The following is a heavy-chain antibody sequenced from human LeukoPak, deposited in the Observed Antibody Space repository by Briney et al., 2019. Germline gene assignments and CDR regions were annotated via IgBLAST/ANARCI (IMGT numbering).Heavy chain of an antibody. CDR1: GFTFDGYG. D-gene: IGHD6-19*01. Sequence: GGSLRLSCAASGFTFDGYGMSWVRQAPGKGREGVSGINWNGGSTVYADFVKGRFTISRNNIQNTLYLQMNSLRAEDTAIFYCAKVRYVAGSPTCVDYWGQGTLVTVSS. CDR2: INWNGGST. CDR3: AKVRYVAGSPTCVDY. J-gene: IGHJ4*02. V-gene: IGHV3-20*04.